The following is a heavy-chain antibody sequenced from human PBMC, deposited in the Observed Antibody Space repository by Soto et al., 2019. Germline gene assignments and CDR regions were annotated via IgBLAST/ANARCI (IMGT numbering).Heavy chain of an antibody. Sequence: PSQTLSLTCAISGASVSSNSAAWSCISQSPSRGLEWLGRTYYRSKWYNDYAVSVRSRITINPDTSKNQFSLQLNSVTPEDTAVYYCARGGGRGSLDYWGQGTLVTVSS. V-gene: IGHV6-1*01. CDR1: GASVSSNSAA. CDR3: ARGGGRGSLDY. D-gene: IGHD3-16*01. CDR2: TYYRSKWYN. J-gene: IGHJ4*02.